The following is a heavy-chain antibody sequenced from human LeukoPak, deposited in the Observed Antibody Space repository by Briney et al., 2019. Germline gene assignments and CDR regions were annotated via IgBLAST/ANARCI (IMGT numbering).Heavy chain of an antibody. CDR3: ARAYYDFWSGYSYYYMDV. V-gene: IGHV3-7*01. D-gene: IGHD3-3*01. CDR1: GFTFSSYW. J-gene: IGHJ6*03. CDR2: IKQDGSEK. Sequence: GGSLRLSCAASGFTFSSYWMSWVRQAPGKGLEWVANIKQDGSEKYYVDSVKGRFTISRDNAKNSLYLQMNSLRAEDTAVYYCARAYYDFWSGYSYYYMDVWGKGTTVTVSS.